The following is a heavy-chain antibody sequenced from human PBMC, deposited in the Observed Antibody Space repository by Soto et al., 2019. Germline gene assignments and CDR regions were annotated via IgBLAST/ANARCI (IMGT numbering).Heavy chain of an antibody. D-gene: IGHD3-3*01. V-gene: IGHV3-33*01. Sequence: GGSLRLSCAASGFTFSSYGMHWVRQAPGKGLEWVAVIWYDGSNKYYADSVKGRFTISRDNSKNTLYLQMNSLRAEDTAVYYCARGGDYDFWSGYHHPFDYWGQGTLVTVSS. CDR3: ARGGDYDFWSGYHHPFDY. CDR1: GFTFSSYG. CDR2: IWYDGSNK. J-gene: IGHJ4*02.